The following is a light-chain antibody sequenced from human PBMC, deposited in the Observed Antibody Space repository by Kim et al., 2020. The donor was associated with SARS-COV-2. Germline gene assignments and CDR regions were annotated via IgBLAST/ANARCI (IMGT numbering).Light chain of an antibody. CDR3: QQYIIDSGT. J-gene: IGKJ1*01. CDR2: KAS. Sequence: ASVGDGVTITCRAIQSISGWLSCYQQKPVKAPKRLISKASSLESVVPSRFSVSGSGTEFTLTISSLQPDNFATYISQQYIIDSGTFVQGTKMDSK. CDR1: QSISGW. V-gene: IGKV1-5*03.